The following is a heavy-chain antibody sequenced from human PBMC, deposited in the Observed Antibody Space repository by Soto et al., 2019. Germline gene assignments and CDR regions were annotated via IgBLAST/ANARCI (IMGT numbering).Heavy chain of an antibody. CDR1: GFAFSSLW. Sequence: EVRLVESGGGVVHPGASLGHSCEASGFAFSSLWMDWVRQDPGKGLVWVSRIDNAGIGTNYADSVRGRFTMSRDNAKDTLYLQMNSLRVDDTGVYFCVRLGGSSGIDYWGQGTLVTVSS. J-gene: IGHJ4*02. V-gene: IGHV3-74*01. D-gene: IGHD2-15*01. CDR2: IDNAGIGT. CDR3: VRLGGSSGIDY.